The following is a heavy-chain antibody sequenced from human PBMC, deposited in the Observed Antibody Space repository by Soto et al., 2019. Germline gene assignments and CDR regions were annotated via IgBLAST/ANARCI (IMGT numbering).Heavy chain of an antibody. CDR2: ISVYNGNT. Sequence: ASVKVSCKASSYIFGSYTISWVRQAPGQGLEWMGWISVYNGNTDYAQKFQGRVTVTADTSTSTAYMELRSLRSDDTAMYYCARHSVFEVPAAMDYYYYGMDVWGQGTTVAVSS. V-gene: IGHV1-18*01. CDR1: SYIFGSYT. J-gene: IGHJ6*02. CDR3: ARHSVFEVPAAMDYYYYGMDV. D-gene: IGHD2-2*01.